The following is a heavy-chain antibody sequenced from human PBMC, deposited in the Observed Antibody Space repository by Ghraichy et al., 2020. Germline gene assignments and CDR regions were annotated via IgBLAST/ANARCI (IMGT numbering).Heavy chain of an antibody. D-gene: IGHD2-2*01. CDR3: ANRGKTMPLDP. V-gene: IGHV3-23*01. CDR1: GFTLSSYA. J-gene: IGHJ5*02. CDR2: ISESGGST. Sequence: GGSLRLSCAASGFTLSSYALSWVRQAPGKGLEWVSTISESGGSTYYADSVKGRFTISRDNSKNTLYLQMNSLRAEDTAVYYCANRGKTMPLDPWGQGTLVTVSS.